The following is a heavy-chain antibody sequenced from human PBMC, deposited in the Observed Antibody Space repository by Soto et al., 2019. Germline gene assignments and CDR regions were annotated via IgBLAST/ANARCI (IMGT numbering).Heavy chain of an antibody. CDR2: IHYSGSI. CDR1: GGSISCEYYH. Sequence: SETLSLTCTVSGGSISCEYYHWTWIRRSPGKGLEWIGYIHYSGSIIYNPSFKSRVTISVDTSKNQFSLQLSSVTAADTAVYFCAREDDGGDRDYYGLDVWGQGTTVTVSS. J-gene: IGHJ6*02. CDR3: AREDDGGDRDYYGLDV. V-gene: IGHV4-30-4*08. D-gene: IGHD2-21*02.